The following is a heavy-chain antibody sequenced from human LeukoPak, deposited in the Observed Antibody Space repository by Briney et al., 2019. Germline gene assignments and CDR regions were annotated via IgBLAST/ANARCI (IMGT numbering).Heavy chain of an antibody. J-gene: IGHJ4*02. CDR1: GGSFSFYF. CDR3: ARDSDSGFQ. Sequence: PSETLSLTCTVSGGSFSFYFWHWIRQPPGEGLDWIGEIDIRGSTQYKPSLRSRGIISIDTSGNHFSLKLTSVTAADTAVYFCARDSDSGFQWGQGMLVTVSS. D-gene: IGHD3-16*01. CDR2: IDIRGST. V-gene: IGHV4-34*01.